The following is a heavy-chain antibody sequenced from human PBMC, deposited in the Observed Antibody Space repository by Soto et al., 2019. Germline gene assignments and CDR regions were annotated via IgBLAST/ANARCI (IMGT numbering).Heavy chain of an antibody. CDR3: ARGITMVRGVIYPRYYYGMDV. Sequence: QVQLVQSGAEVQKPGSSVKVSCKASGGTFSSYAISWVRQAPGQGLEWMGGIIPIFGTANYAQKFQGRVTITADESTSTAYMELSSLRSEDTAVYYCARGITMVRGVIYPRYYYGMDVWGQGTTVTVSS. CDR2: IIPIFGTA. CDR1: GGTFSSYA. V-gene: IGHV1-69*01. D-gene: IGHD3-10*01. J-gene: IGHJ6*02.